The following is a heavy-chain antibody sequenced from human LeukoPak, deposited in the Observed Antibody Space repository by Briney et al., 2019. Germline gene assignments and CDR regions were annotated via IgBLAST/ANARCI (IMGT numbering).Heavy chain of an antibody. V-gene: IGHV1-69*13. D-gene: IGHD2-15*01. J-gene: IGHJ6*03. Sequence: ASVKVSCKASGYTFTNYAISWVRQAPGQGLEWMGGIIPIFGTANYAQKFQGRVTITADESTSTAYMELSSLRSEDTAVYYCARGKAVVVAPIYYYYYMDVWGKGTTVTVSS. CDR3: ARGKAVVVAPIYYYYYMDV. CDR1: GYTFTNYA. CDR2: IIPIFGTA.